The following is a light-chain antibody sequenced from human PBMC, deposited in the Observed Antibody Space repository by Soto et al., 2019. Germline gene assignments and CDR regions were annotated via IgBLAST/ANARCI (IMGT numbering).Light chain of an antibody. Sequence: EIVLTQSPATLSLSPGGRATLSCRASQSVSSSLAWYHQKPGQAPRLLIYGASKRAPGIPVRFSASGSATDFSLTISSLETEDFAVYSCQHRTNWEYTFGQGTKVDIK. CDR1: QSVSSS. CDR3: QHRTNWEYT. CDR2: GAS. J-gene: IGKJ2*01. V-gene: IGKV3-11*01.